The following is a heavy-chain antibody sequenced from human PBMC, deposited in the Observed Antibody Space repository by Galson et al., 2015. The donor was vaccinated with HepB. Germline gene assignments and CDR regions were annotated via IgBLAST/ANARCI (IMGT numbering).Heavy chain of an antibody. CDR2: VNPKTGET. CDR3: TKEDGPFDD. V-gene: IGHV1-2*02. CDR1: GYIFVDYH. J-gene: IGHJ4*02. Sequence: SVKVSCKASGYIFVDYHIHWVRLASGRRPEWMGWVNPKTGETKYAPSFRGRVTMTRDTSVSTAYMELRRLRSDDTAMHYCTKEDGPFDDWGQGTLLTVSS.